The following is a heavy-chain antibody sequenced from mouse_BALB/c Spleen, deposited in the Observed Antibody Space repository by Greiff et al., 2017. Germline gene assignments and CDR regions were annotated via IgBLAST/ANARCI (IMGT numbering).Heavy chain of an antibody. D-gene: IGHD4-1*01. J-gene: IGHJ1*01. CDR1: GYTFTDYV. V-gene: IGHV1-77*01. CDR3: ARITGDWYFDV. CDR2: IYPGSGST. Sequence: VQLQQSGPELVKPGASVKMSCKASGYTFTDYVISWVKQRTGQGLEWIGEIYPGSGSTYYNEKFKGKATLTADKSSNTAYMQLSSLTSEDSAVYFCARITGDWYFDVWGAGTTVTVSS.